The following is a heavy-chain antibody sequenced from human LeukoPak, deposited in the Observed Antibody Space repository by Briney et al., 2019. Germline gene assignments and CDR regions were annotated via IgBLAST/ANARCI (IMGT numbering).Heavy chain of an antibody. CDR3: ARADYGDSLDY. CDR1: GGSFSGYY. CDR2: INYSGST. V-gene: IGHV4-34*01. Sequence: PSETLSLTCAVYGGSFSGYYWSWIRQPPGKGLEWIGEINYSGSTNYNPSLKSRVTISVDTSKNQFSLKLSSVTAADTAVYYCARADYGDSLDYWGQGTLVTVSS. J-gene: IGHJ4*02. D-gene: IGHD4-17*01.